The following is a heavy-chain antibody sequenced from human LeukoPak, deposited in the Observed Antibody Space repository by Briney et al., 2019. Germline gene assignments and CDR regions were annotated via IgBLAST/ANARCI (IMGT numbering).Heavy chain of an antibody. CDR2: IIPIFGTA. CDR1: GGTFSSYA. D-gene: IGHD3-22*01. CDR3: AIDYYDSSGYPSRNYYYYYMDV. J-gene: IGHJ6*03. Sequence: SVKVSCKASGGTFSSYAISWVRQAPGQGLEWMGGIIPIFGTANYAQKFQGRVTITTAEFTSTAYMELSSLRSEDTAVYYCAIDYYDSSGYPSRNYYYYYMDVWGKGTTVTVSS. V-gene: IGHV1-69*05.